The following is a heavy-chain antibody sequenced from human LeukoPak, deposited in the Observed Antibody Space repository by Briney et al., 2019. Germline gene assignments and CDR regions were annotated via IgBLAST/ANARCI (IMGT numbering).Heavy chain of an antibody. J-gene: IGHJ4*02. V-gene: IGHV1-8*03. CDR1: GYTFTSYH. Sequence: GASVKVSCKTSGYTFTSYHINWVRQATGQGLEWMGWMNPYSGDRGYAQKFQGRVSITSDTSISTAYMELSSLRSEDTAVYFCARTTSLTASGYDYWGQGTVLSVSS. D-gene: IGHD4-17*01. CDR2: MNPYSGDR. CDR3: ARTTSLTASGYDY.